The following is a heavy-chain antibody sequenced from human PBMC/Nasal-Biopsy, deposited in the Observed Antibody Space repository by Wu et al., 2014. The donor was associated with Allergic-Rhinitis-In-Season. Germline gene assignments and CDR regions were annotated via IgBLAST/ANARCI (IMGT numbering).Heavy chain of an antibody. D-gene: IGHD1-26*01. CDR2: IHTTGSDI. Sequence: LRLSCAASGFIFSNYVMSWVRQAPGKGLEWVSTIHTTGSDIYYADSVKGRFTISRDNAKNSLYLQMNSLTAEDTAVYFCARDRLGGSFDYWGQGTLVTVSS. J-gene: IGHJ4*02. V-gene: IGHV3-48*03. CDR3: ARDRLGGSFDY. CDR1: GFIFSNYV.